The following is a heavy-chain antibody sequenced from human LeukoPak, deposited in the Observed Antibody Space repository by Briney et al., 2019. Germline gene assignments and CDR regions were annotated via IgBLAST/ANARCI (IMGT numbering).Heavy chain of an antibody. CDR3: TRDMPFRGY. CDR2: INQDGSEE. Sequence: GGSLRLSCAASGFTISSYWMSWVRQAPGKGLEWVANINQDGSEEYYVDSVKGRFTISRDNAKNSLYLQMNSLRVEDTAVYYCTRDMPFRGYWGQGTLVTVSS. J-gene: IGHJ4*02. D-gene: IGHD2-2*01. V-gene: IGHV3-7*03. CDR1: GFTISSYW.